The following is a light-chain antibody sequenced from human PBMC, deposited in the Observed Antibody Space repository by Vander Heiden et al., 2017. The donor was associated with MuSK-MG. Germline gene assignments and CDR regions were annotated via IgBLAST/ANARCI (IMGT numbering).Light chain of an antibody. CDR2: DAS. J-gene: IGKJ4*02. CDR1: QDISNY. V-gene: IGKV1-33*01. Sequence: IQLTQPPSTLPASVGDRVTITCQASQDISNYLNWYQQKPGKAPKLLIYDASNWETGVPSRFSGSGSGTDFTFTISSLQPEDMATYYCQQYDNLPLTFGGGTKVEIK. CDR3: QQYDNLPLT.